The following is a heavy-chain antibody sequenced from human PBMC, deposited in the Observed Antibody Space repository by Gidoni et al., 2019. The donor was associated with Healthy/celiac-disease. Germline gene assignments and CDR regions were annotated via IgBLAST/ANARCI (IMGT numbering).Heavy chain of an antibody. D-gene: IGHD6-19*01. J-gene: IGHJ6*03. CDR2: ISYDGSNK. Sequence: QVQLVESGGGVVQPGRSLRLPCAASGFTFSSYAMHWVRQAPGKGLEWVAVISYDGSNKYYADSVKGRFTISRDNSKNTLYLQMNSLRAEDTAVYYCARDSAVAGYYYYYYMDVWGKGTTVTVSS. CDR3: ARDSAVAGYYYYYYMDV. V-gene: IGHV3-30-3*01. CDR1: GFTFSSYA.